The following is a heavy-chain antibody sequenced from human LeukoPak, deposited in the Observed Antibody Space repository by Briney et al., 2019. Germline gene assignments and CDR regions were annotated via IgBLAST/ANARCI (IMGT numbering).Heavy chain of an antibody. CDR1: GYTLSNYG. D-gene: IGHD6-19*01. V-gene: IGHV1-18*04. CDR2: TSYNGNT. CDR3: ARHSGSGWQALGY. Sequence: SVPVSCKACGYTLSNYGIGWVGQAPGLGLEWMGWTSYNGNTNYAQKFQDRVTMTTDTSTTTAYMELRSLESDDTAVYYCARHSGSGWQALGYWGQGTLVTVSS. J-gene: IGHJ4*02.